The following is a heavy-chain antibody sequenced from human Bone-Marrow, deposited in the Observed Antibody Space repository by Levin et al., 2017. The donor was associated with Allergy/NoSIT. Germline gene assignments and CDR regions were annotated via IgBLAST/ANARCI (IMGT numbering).Heavy chain of an antibody. J-gene: IGHJ4*02. CDR2: IYPGDSEA. CDR3: ARQNFEFYDSRASCDY. Sequence: KVSCMASGYNFAIYWIGWVRQMPGKGLEWMGIIYPGDSEARYTPSFEGQVTISVDKSTNSTYLQWSSLRASATAIYYCARQNFEFYDSRASCDYWGQGTLVTVSS. V-gene: IGHV5-51*01. D-gene: IGHD3-22*01. CDR1: GYNFAIYW.